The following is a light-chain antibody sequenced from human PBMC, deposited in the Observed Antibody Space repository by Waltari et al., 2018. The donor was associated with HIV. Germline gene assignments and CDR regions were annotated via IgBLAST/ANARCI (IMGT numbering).Light chain of an antibody. CDR2: DVS. CDR1: SSDVGGYNY. Sequence: QSALTQPASVSGSPGQSHTIPCPGPSSDVGGYNYVSWYPQHPGKAPKLMIYDVSNRPSGVSNRFSGSKSGNTASLTISGLQAEDEADYYCSSYTSSSTRVFGGGTKLTVL. J-gene: IGLJ3*02. V-gene: IGLV2-14*03. CDR3: SSYTSSSTRV.